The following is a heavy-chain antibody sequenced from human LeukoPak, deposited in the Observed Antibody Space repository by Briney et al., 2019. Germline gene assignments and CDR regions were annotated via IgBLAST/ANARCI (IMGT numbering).Heavy chain of an antibody. CDR3: AREEIVGTTWN. J-gene: IGHJ4*02. CDR1: GFTVSSNY. CDR2: IYSGGNT. V-gene: IGHV3-66*01. Sequence: GGSLRLSCAASGFTVSSNYMSWVRQAPGKGLEWVSVIYSGGNTYYTDSVKGRFTISRDNSKNTLYLQMNSLRAEDTAIYYCAREEIVGTTWNWGQGTLVTVSS. D-gene: IGHD1-26*01.